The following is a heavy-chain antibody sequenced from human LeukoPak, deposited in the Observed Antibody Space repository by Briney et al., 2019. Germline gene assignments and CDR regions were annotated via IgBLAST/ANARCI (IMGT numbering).Heavy chain of an antibody. CDR2: IYHSGNT. J-gene: IGHJ3*02. D-gene: IGHD7-27*01. Sequence: SETLFLTCTVSGYFISSGYYWGWIRQPPGKGPEWIGSIYHSGNTYYNPSLKSRVTISVDTSKNQFSLILNSVTAADTAVYYCARDMGTDDAFDIWGQGTMVTVSS. CDR1: GYFISSGYY. CDR3: ARDMGTDDAFDI. V-gene: IGHV4-38-2*02.